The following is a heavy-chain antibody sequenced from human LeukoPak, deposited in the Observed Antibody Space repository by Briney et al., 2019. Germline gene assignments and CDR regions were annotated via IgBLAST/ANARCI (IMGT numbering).Heavy chain of an antibody. D-gene: IGHD2-15*01. J-gene: IGHJ4*02. CDR3: ARIGRGSALDY. CDR2: IYYSGST. CDR1: GDSISTSSYY. Sequence: SETLSLTCSVSGDSISTSSYYWGWIRQPPGKGLEWIGTIYYSGSTYYNPSLTSRVTISVDTSKNQFSLKLSSVTAADTALYYCARIGRGSALDYWGQGTQVIVSS. V-gene: IGHV4-39*01.